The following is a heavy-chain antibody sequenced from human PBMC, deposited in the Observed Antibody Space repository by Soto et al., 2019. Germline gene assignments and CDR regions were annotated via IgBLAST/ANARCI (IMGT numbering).Heavy chain of an antibody. CDR3: ASHDPCARFDP. J-gene: IGHJ5*02. V-gene: IGHV1-2*07. D-gene: IGHD1-1*01. CDR1: RYIFTAYF. CDR2: INPNNGAT. Sequence: QVQLVQSGAEVKKPGASGKVSCKAPRYIFTAYFMHWVRQAPGQGLEWMGWINPNNGATHYGLSFKGRVTMTRDASISIAYLELSSLRSDDTAVYYCASHDPCARFDPCGQGTLGIVSS.